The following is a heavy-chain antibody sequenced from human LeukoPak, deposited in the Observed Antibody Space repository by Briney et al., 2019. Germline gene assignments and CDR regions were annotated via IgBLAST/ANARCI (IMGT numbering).Heavy chain of an antibody. CDR1: GGTFSSYA. Sequence: SVKVSCKASGGTFSSYAISWVRQAPGQGLEWMGGIIPIFGTANYAQKFQGRVTITADKSTSTAYMELSSLRSEDTAVYYCARDFCSTSCNLGYWGQGTLVTVSS. CDR3: ARDFCSTSCNLGY. V-gene: IGHV1-69*06. J-gene: IGHJ4*02. D-gene: IGHD2-2*01. CDR2: IIPIFGTA.